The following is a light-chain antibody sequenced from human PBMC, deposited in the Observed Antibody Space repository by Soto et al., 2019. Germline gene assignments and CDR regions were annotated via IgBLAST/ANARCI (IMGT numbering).Light chain of an antibody. J-gene: IGKJ5*01. V-gene: IGKV3-11*01. CDR1: RSVSVY. Sequence: VVLTQSPATLSLSPGERATLSCRTSRSVSVYLDWYQQKPGQAPRLLISDASNRATGIPARFSGSGSGTDFTLTISSLEPEDFAVYYCHQRQYWPPITFGQGTRLEIK. CDR2: DAS. CDR3: HQRQYWPPIT.